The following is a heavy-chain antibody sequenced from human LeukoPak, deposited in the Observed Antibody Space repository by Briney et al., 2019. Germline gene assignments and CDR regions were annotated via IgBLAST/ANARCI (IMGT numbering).Heavy chain of an antibody. CDR2: IFYSGST. Sequence: PSETLSLTCTVSGGSISSYCWSWIRQPPGKGLEWIGYIFYSGSTNYNPSLKRRVTISVDTSKNQFSLKLSSVTAADTAVYYCVRSDDFWSGYYGYWGQGTLVTVSS. V-gene: IGHV4-59*01. CDR1: GGSISSYC. CDR3: VRSDDFWSGYYGY. J-gene: IGHJ4*02. D-gene: IGHD3-3*01.